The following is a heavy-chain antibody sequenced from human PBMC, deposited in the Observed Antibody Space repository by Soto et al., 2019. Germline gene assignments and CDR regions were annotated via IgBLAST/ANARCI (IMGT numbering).Heavy chain of an antibody. J-gene: IGHJ3*02. CDR2: ILVDGRT. V-gene: IGHV3-23*01. Sequence: GGSLRLSCAASGFICSSYDMSWVRQAPGKGLEWVSTILVDGRTFYVDSVKGRFTISRDSSRNTVYLQMNSLTAGDTALYYCAKATATGGGAFDICGQGTMVTVSS. D-gene: IGHD2-8*02. CDR3: AKATATGGGAFDI. CDR1: GFICSSYD.